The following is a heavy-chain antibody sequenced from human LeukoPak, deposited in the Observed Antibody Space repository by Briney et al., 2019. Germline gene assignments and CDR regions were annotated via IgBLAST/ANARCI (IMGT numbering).Heavy chain of an antibody. V-gene: IGHV4-38-2*02. J-gene: IGHJ4*02. CDR1: GYSISSGYY. Sequence: SETLSLTCTVSGYSISSGYYWGWIRQPPGKGLEWIGSIYHSGSTYYNPSLKSRVTISVDTSKNQFSLKLSSVTAADTAVYYRARDHGVTMIVVVGFDYWGQGTLVTVSS. CDR2: IYHSGST. D-gene: IGHD3-22*01. CDR3: ARDHGVTMIVVVGFDY.